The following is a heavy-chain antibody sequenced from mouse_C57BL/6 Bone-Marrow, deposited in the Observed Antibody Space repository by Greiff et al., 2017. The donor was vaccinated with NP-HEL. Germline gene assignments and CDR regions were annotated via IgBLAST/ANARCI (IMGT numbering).Heavy chain of an antibody. CDR1: GYTFTSYW. CDR2: IDPNSGGT. V-gene: IGHV1-72*01. Sequence: QVHVKQPGAELVKPGASVKLSCKASGYTFTSYWMHWVKQRPGRGLEWIGRIDPNSGGTKYNEKFKSKATLTVDKPSSTAYMQRSSLTSEDSAVYYCARSLYYGNYYHTSWFAYWGQGTLVTVSA. J-gene: IGHJ3*01. CDR3: ARSLYYGNYYHTSWFAY. D-gene: IGHD2-1*01.